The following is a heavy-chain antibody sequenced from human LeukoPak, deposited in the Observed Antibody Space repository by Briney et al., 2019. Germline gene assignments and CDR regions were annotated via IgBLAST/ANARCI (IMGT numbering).Heavy chain of an antibody. D-gene: IGHD1-14*01. CDR1: GGSISSYY. Sequence: PSETLSLTCTVSGGSISSYYWSWIRQPPGKGLEWIGYIYYSGSTNYNPSLKSRVTISVDTSKNQFSLKLSSVTAADTAVYYCARDTTPWGYSDLWGRGTLVTVXS. CDR3: ARDTTPWGYSDL. CDR2: IYYSGST. J-gene: IGHJ2*01. V-gene: IGHV4-59*01.